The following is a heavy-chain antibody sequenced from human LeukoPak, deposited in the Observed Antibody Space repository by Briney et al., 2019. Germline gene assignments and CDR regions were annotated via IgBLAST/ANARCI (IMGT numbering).Heavy chain of an antibody. CDR1: GFTFSSYG. J-gene: IGHJ4*02. Sequence: GGSLRLSCAASGFTFSSYGMHWVRQAPGKGLEWVAFIRYDGSNKYYADSVKGRFTISRDNSKNTLYLQMNSLRAEDTAVYYCAKDISYYDFWSGYKLDYWGQGTLVTVSS. CDR3: AKDISYYDFWSGYKLDY. V-gene: IGHV3-30*02. CDR2: IRYDGSNK. D-gene: IGHD3-3*01.